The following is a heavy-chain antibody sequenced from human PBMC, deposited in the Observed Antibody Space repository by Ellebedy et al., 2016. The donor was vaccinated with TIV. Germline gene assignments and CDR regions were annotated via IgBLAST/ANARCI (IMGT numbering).Heavy chain of an antibody. D-gene: IGHD1-1*01. CDR2: LSPDGDNK. CDR3: SKNLESGIAVSDD. Sequence: PGGSLRLSCAASKFTFSNYALSWVRQAPGKGLEWVSTLSPDGDNKYYADSVRGRFTISRDNSQNILYLQLNSLRADDTALYFCSKNLESGIAVSDDWGQGTLVTVSS. J-gene: IGHJ4*02. CDR1: KFTFSNYA. V-gene: IGHV3-23*01.